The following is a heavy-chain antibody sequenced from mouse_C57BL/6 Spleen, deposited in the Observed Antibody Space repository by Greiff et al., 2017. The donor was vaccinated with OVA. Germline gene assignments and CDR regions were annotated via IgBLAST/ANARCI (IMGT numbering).Heavy chain of an antibody. Sequence: QVQLQQPGAELVRPGSSVKLSCKASGYTFTSYWMHWVKQRPIQGLEWIGNIDPSDSETHYNQKFKDKATLTVDKSSSTAYMQLSSLTSEDSAVYCCANNYGSIYAMDYWGQGTSVTVSS. V-gene: IGHV1-52*01. CDR2: IDPSDSET. D-gene: IGHD1-1*01. CDR3: ANNYGSIYAMDY. CDR1: GYTFTSYW. J-gene: IGHJ4*01.